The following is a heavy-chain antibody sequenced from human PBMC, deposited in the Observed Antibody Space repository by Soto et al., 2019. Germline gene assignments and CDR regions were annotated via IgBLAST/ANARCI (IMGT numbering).Heavy chain of an antibody. CDR1: GITFNNAW. D-gene: IGHD3-22*01. CDR3: YYEGQ. Sequence: ESGGGLVKPGGSLRLSCAVSGITFNNAWMSWVRQAPGKGLEWVGRIKGDIDGGTTDYAAPVKGRFTVWRDDSDSTLYLQMNSLKTEDTAVYYCYYEGQWGQGTLVTVSS. J-gene: IGHJ4*02. V-gene: IGHV3-15*01. CDR2: IKGDIDGGTT.